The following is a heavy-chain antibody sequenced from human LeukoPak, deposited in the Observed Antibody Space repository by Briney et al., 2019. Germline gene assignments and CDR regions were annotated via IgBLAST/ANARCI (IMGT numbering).Heavy chain of an antibody. V-gene: IGHV5-51*01. CDR3: ARLSYSSGWYYFDY. D-gene: IGHD6-19*01. J-gene: IGHJ4*02. CDR1: GYSFSSYW. CDR2: IYPGDSDT. Sequence: SGESLKISCKGSGYSFSSYWIGWVRQMPGKGLEWMGIIYPGDSDTRYSPSFQGQVTISADKSTSTAYLQWSSLKASDTAMYYCARLSYSSGWYYFDYWGQGTLVTVSS.